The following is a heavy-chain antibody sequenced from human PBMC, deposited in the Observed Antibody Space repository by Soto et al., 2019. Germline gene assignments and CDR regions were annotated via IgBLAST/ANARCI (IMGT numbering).Heavy chain of an antibody. CDR2: INHSGST. CDR1: GGSFSGYY. CDR3: ARGHHRKYVGYYYYGMDV. D-gene: IGHD1-26*01. V-gene: IGHV4-34*01. J-gene: IGHJ6*02. Sequence: SETLSLTCAVYGGSFSGYYWSWIRQPPGKGLEWIGEINHSGSTNYNPSLKSRVTISVDTSKNQFSLKLSSVTAADTAVYYCARGHHRKYVGYYYYGMDVWGQGTTVTVSS.